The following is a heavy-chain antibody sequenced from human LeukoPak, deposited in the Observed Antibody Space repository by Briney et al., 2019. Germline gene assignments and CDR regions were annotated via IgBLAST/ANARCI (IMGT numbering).Heavy chain of an antibody. Sequence: NTSETLSLTCTVSGGSISSSSYYWGWIRQPPGKGLEWIGSIYYSGSTYYNPSLKSRVTISVDTSKNQFSLKLSSVTAADTAVYYCARDRGYSSSWYAEVDYWRQGTLVTVSS. CDR1: GGSISSSSYY. CDR3: ARDRGYSSSWYAEVDY. V-gene: IGHV4-39*07. CDR2: IYYSGST. J-gene: IGHJ4*02. D-gene: IGHD6-13*01.